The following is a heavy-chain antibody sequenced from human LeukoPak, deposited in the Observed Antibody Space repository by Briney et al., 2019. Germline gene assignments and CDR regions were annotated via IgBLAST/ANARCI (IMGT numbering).Heavy chain of an antibody. CDR3: VRDGGTDWYDP. V-gene: IGHV3-7*01. Sequence: GGSLRLSCAASGFSVSDYWMTWVRQAPGKGLEWVANIKQDGSVKTYVDSVKGRFTISRDNAKNSLYLQMNSLRVEDTAMYYCVRDGGTDWYDPWGQGTLVTVFS. D-gene: IGHD3-16*01. CDR1: GFSVSDYW. CDR2: IKQDGSVK. J-gene: IGHJ5*02.